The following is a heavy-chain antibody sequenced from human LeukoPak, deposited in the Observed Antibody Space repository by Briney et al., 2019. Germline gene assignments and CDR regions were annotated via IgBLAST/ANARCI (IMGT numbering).Heavy chain of an antibody. CDR3: ARGTGVVTAMGPYDAFDI. V-gene: IGHV4-31*03. D-gene: IGHD2-21*02. CDR2: IYYSGST. Sequence: SETLSLTCTVSGGSISSGGYYWSWIRQHPGKGLEWIGYIYYSGSTYYNPSLKSRVTISVDTSKNQFSLRLSSVTAADTAVYYCARGTGVVTAMGPYDAFDIWGQGTMVTVSS. J-gene: IGHJ3*02. CDR1: GGSISSGGYY.